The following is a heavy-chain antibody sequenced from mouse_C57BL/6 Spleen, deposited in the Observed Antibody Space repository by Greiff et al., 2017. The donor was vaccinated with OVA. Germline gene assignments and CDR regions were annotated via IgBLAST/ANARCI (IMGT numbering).Heavy chain of an antibody. Sequence: QVQLQQSGPGLVQPSQSLSITCTVSGFSLTSYGVHWVRQSPGKGLEWLGVIWSGGSTDYNAAFISRLSISKDNSKSQVFFKMNSLQADDTAIYYCAREDYSNYTAWFAYWGQGTLVTVSA. CDR3: AREDYSNYTAWFAY. V-gene: IGHV2-2*01. D-gene: IGHD2-5*01. J-gene: IGHJ3*01. CDR2: IWSGGST. CDR1: GFSLTSYG.